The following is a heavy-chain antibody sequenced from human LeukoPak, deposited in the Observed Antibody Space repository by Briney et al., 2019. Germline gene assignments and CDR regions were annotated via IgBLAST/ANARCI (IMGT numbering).Heavy chain of an antibody. J-gene: IGHJ5*02. CDR3: AGLSGGFYDTNDYA. CDR1: GFTFSSYG. V-gene: IGHV3-30*03. Sequence: GGSLRLSCAASGFTFSSYGIHWVRQAPGKGLEWVAIISYDGSNKYYADSVKGRFTISRDNSKNSLYLQMNILRVEDTAVYYCAGLSGGFYDTNDYAWGQGSLVTVSS. D-gene: IGHD3-22*01. CDR2: ISYDGSNK.